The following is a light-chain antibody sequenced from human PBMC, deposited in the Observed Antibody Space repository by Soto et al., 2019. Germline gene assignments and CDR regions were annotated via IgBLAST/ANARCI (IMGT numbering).Light chain of an antibody. CDR3: QTWGTGILV. J-gene: IGLJ2*01. CDR1: SGHSSYA. V-gene: IGLV4-69*01. Sequence: QPVLTQSPSASASLGASVKLTCTLSSGHSSYAIAWHQQQPEKGPRYLMKLNSDGSHSKGDGIPDRFSGSSSGAERYLTISSLQSGDEADYYCQTWGTGILVFGGGTKVTVL. CDR2: LNSDGSH.